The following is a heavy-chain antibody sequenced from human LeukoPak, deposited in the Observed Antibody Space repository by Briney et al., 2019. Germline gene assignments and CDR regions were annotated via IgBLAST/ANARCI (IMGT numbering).Heavy chain of an antibody. CDR2: IYTSGTI. D-gene: IGHD3-22*01. CDR1: GGSISSYY. V-gene: IGHV4-4*07. CDR3: TSNGYYSLDY. Sequence: SETLSLACTVSGGSISSYYWSWIRQPAGTALEWIGRIYTSGTITYNPSLKSRVTMSVDTSKNQFSLKLSFVTAADTAIYYCTSNGYYSLDYWGQGTLVTVSS. J-gene: IGHJ4*02.